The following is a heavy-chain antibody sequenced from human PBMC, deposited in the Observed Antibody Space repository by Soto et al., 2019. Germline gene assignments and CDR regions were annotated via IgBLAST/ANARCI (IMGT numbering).Heavy chain of an antibody. Sequence: SETLSLTCTVSGGSISSYYWSWIRQPPGKGLEWIGYIYYSGSTNYNPSLKSRVTISVDTSKNQFSLKLSSVTAADTAVYYCAKSNYYYYYGMDVWGQGTTVTVSS. V-gene: IGHV4-59*01. CDR3: AKSNYYYYYGMDV. CDR1: GGSISSYY. J-gene: IGHJ6*02. CDR2: IYYSGST.